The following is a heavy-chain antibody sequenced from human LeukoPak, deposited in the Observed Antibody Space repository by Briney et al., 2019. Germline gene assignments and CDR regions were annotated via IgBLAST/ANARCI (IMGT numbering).Heavy chain of an antibody. CDR3: ARCGGSYQRDYFDS. D-gene: IGHD1-26*01. CDR1: GYTFTSYG. Sequence: ASVKVSCKASGYTFTSYGISWVRQAPGQGLEWMGWISAYNGNTNYAQKLQGRVTMTTDTSTSTAYMELRSLRSDDTAMYYCARCGGSYQRDYFDSWGQGTLVTISS. V-gene: IGHV1-18*01. J-gene: IGHJ4*02. CDR2: ISAYNGNT.